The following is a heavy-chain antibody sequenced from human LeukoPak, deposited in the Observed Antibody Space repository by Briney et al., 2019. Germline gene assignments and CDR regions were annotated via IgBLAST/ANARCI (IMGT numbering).Heavy chain of an antibody. CDR1: GLTFSKSW. J-gene: IGHJ1*01. CDR3: ARVFGLGMNEHYQH. V-gene: IGHV3-74*01. Sequence: GGSLRLSCEASGLTFSKSWMHWVRQAPGKGLVWVSRIDNDGRTTSYADSVKGRFTISRDNAKNTLYLQMNSLRAEDTAVYYCARVFGLGMNEHYQHWGQGTLVTVPS. D-gene: IGHD3-10*01. CDR2: IDNDGRTT.